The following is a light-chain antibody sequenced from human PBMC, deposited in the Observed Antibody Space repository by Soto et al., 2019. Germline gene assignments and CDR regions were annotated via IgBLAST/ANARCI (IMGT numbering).Light chain of an antibody. CDR2: DVS. J-gene: IGLJ1*01. Sequence: QSVLTQPASVSGSPGQSIAISCTGTTSDVGDYNYVSWYQQHPGKAPKLMIFDVSRRPSGVSDRFSGSKSGNTASLTISGLQAEDEADYYCSSYTTGSTLYVLGTGTKVTVL. CDR3: SSYTTGSTLYV. CDR1: TSDVGDYNY. V-gene: IGLV2-14*01.